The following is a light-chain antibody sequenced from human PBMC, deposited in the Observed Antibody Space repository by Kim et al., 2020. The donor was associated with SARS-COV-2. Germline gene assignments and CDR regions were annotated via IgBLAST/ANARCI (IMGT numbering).Light chain of an antibody. Sequence: SPGERATLSCRASQSVNINLAWYQHKPGQAPRLLIYGASTRATGIPVRFSGSGSGTEFTLTISSLQPEDFVVYYCQQYYNRPPWTFGQGTKVDIK. CDR1: QSVNIN. CDR3: QQYYNRPPWT. CDR2: GAS. V-gene: IGKV3D-15*01. J-gene: IGKJ1*01.